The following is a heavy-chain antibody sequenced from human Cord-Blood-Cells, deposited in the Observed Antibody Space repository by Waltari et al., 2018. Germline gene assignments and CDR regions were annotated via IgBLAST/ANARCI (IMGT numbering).Heavy chain of an antibody. Sequence: QVPLPQSGPGRVKPSQTLPLSCAISGDSVYSHSAAWYSIRQSPSRGLEWLGRTYYRSKWYNDYAVSVKSRITINPDTSKNQFSLQLNSVTPEDTAVYYCAREAWGTFDYWGQGTLVTVSS. CDR2: TYYRSKWYN. CDR3: AREAWGTFDY. CDR1: GDSVYSHSAA. J-gene: IGHJ4*02. D-gene: IGHD7-27*01. V-gene: IGHV6-1*01.